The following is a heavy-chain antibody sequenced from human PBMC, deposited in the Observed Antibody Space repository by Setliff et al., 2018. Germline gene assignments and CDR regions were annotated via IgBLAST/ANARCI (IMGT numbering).Heavy chain of an antibody. CDR2: IYYSGST. Sequence: SETLSLTCTVSGRSISSYYWSWIRQPTGKRLEWIGYIYYSGSTNYNHSLESRVTISVDTSKHKFSLRLYSATAADTAVYYCARLRGAFDYWGQGTLVTVSS. D-gene: IGHD3-16*01. CDR3: ARLRGAFDY. CDR1: GRSISSYY. J-gene: IGHJ4*02. V-gene: IGHV4-59*01.